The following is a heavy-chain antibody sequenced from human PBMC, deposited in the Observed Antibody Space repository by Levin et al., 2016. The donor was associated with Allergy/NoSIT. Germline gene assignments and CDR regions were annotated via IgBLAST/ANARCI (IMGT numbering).Heavy chain of an antibody. Sequence: VRQMPGKGLEWMGIIYPGDSDTRYSPSFQGQVTISADKSISTAYLQWSSLKASDTAMYYCARDNYYYYGMDVWGQGTTVTVSS. V-gene: IGHV5-51*01. CDR2: IYPGDSDT. CDR3: ARDNYYYYGMDV. J-gene: IGHJ6*02.